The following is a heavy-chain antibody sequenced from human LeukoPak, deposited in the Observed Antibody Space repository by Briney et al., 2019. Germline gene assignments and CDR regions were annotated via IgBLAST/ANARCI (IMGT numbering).Heavy chain of an antibody. CDR1: GFTFGRNA. CDR2: IRFDVSNI. Sequence: GGSLRLSCAASGFTFGRNAMHWVRQAPGKGLEWVTSIRFDVSNIYYTDSVKGRFTTSRDNSKNMLYLQMNRLRPEDTAIYYCVKGDEYGSGAIFAYWGQGTLVTVSS. D-gene: IGHD3-10*01. J-gene: IGHJ4*02. V-gene: IGHV3-30*02. CDR3: VKGDEYGSGAIFAY.